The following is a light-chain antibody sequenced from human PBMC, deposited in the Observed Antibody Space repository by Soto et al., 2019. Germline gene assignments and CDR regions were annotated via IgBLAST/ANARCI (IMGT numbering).Light chain of an antibody. CDR1: QNISIY. CDR3: QQRHMWPIT. CDR2: DAY. J-gene: IGKJ5*01. V-gene: IGKV3-11*01. Sequence: EIVFQPAPPTPPFSPGERATLSCRASQNISIYLAWYQQKPGQAPRLLIYDAYNRATGIPPRFSGSGSGTDFTLTISSLEPEDAAVYYCQQRHMWPITFGQGTRLEIK.